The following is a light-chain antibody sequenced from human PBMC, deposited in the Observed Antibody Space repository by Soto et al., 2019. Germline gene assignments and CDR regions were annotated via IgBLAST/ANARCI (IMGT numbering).Light chain of an antibody. CDR1: SSDVGSYNL. J-gene: IGLJ2*01. Sequence: QSALTQPASVSGSPGQSITISCTGTSSDVGSYNLVSWYQQHSGKAPKLMIYEGSKRPSGVSNHFSGSKSGNTASLTISGLQAEDEADYYCCSYARSNTLVFGGGTKVTVL. CDR2: EGS. CDR3: CSYARSNTLV. V-gene: IGLV2-23*01.